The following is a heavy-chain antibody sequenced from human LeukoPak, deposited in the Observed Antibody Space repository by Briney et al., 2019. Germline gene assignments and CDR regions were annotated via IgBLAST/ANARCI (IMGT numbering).Heavy chain of an antibody. CDR1: GGSISSYY. CDR2: IYYSGST. D-gene: IGHD3-22*01. CDR3: ARVTPDSSGYYSDY. V-gene: IGHV4-59*01. Sequence: SETLSLTCTVSGGSISSYYWSWIRQPPGKGLEWIGYIYYSGSTNYNPSLKSRVTISVDTSKNRFSLKLSSVTAADTAVYYCARVTPDSSGYYSDYWGQGTLVTVSS. J-gene: IGHJ4*02.